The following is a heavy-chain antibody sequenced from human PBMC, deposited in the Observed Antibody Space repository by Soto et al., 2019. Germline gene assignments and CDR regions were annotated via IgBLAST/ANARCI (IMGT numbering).Heavy chain of an antibody. V-gene: IGHV3-30-3*01. CDR1: DFTFSEYI. Sequence: QAQLVESGGRVVQPGRSLRLSCAASDFTFSEYIMHWVHQAPGKGLEWVAVMSNDGDNKYYADSVKGRFTISRDNSKNTLYLQMDSLRADDTAVYYCARGGPIFGVIIIQNYFDVWGQGTLVTVSS. J-gene: IGHJ4*02. CDR3: ARGGPIFGVIIIQNYFDV. D-gene: IGHD3-3*01. CDR2: MSNDGDNK.